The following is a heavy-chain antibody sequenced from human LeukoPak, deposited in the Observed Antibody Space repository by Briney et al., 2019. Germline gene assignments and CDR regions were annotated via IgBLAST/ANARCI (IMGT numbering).Heavy chain of an antibody. CDR1: DDSFSSHY. CDR3: ARDLVTVTKGFDI. V-gene: IGHV4-59*11. J-gene: IGHJ3*02. Sequence: SETLSLTCAVSDDSFSSHYWTWIRQPPGKGLEWIGYISYIWSTNYNPSLKSRVTISIDTSRNQFSLRLRSVPAADTAVYYCARDLVTVTKGFDIWGQGTMVSVSS. CDR2: ISYIWST. D-gene: IGHD4-17*01.